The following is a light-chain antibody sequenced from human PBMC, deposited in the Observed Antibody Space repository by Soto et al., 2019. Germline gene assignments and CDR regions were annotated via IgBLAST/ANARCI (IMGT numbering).Light chain of an antibody. Sequence: QLVLTQSPSASASLGASVTLTCTLSSGHTTYAIAWHQQQPEKGPRYLMKVNSDGSQNRGDGIPDRFSGSSSGAERYLTISSLQSEDEADYYCQTWATGVHVLFGGGTKVTVL. V-gene: IGLV4-69*01. CDR1: SGHTTYA. CDR3: QTWATGVHVL. CDR2: VNSDGSQ. J-gene: IGLJ2*01.